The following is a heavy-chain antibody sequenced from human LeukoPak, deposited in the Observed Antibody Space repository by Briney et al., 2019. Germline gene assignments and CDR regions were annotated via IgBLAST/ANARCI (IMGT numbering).Heavy chain of an antibody. D-gene: IGHD6-6*01. J-gene: IGHJ4*02. V-gene: IGHV3-66*01. CDR1: GFTVSSNY. Sequence: PGGSLRLSCAASGFTVSSNYISWVRQAPGEGLEWVSVIYSGGSTYYADSVKGRFTISRDNSKNTLYLQMNSLRAEDTAVYYCARDSSSSWRFDYWGQGTLVTVSS. CDR3: ARDSSSSWRFDY. CDR2: IYSGGST.